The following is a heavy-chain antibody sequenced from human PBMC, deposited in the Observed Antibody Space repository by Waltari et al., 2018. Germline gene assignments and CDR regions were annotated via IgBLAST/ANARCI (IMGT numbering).Heavy chain of an antibody. J-gene: IGHJ3*02. V-gene: IGHV4-4*07. CDR2: IYTSGST. D-gene: IGHD3-22*01. CDR1: GCSISSYY. Sequence: QVQLQESGPGLVKPSETLSLTCTVSGCSISSYYWSWIRQPAGKGLEWIGRIYTSGSTNYNPSLKSRVTMSVDTSKNQFSLKMSSVTAAETAVYYCARVSYYYDSSGYYYDAFDIWGQGTMVTVSS. CDR3: ARVSYYYDSSGYYYDAFDI.